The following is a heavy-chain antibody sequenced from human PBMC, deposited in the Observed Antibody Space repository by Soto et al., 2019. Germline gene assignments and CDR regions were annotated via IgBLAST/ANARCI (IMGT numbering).Heavy chain of an antibody. V-gene: IGHV1-18*01. CDR1: GYTFTSYG. CDR2: ISAYNGNT. J-gene: IGHJ1*01. Sequence: QVQLVQSGAEVKKPGASVKVSCKASGYTFTSYGISWVRQAPGQGLEWMGWISAYNGNTNYAQKLQGRVTMTTDTSTSTAEMELRSLRSDDTDVYYCAREERYCSSTSCYKAEYFQQGGQGTLVTVSS. D-gene: IGHD2-2*01. CDR3: AREERYCSSTSCYKAEYFQQ.